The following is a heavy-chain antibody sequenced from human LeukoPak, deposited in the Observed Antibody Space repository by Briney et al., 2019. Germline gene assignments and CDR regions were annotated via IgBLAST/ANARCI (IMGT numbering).Heavy chain of an antibody. J-gene: IGHJ3*02. CDR3: ARSVRSQQDAFDI. CDR1: GGSISSYY. V-gene: IGHV4-59*01. Sequence: PSGTLSLTCTVSGGSISSYYWSWIRQPPGKGLEWIGYIYYSGSTNYNPSLKSRVTISVDTSKNQFSLKLSSVTAADTAVYYCARSVRSQQDAFDIWGQGTMVTVSS. CDR2: IYYSGST.